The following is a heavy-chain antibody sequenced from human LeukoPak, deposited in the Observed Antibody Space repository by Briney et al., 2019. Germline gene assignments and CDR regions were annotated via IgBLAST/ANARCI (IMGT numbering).Heavy chain of an antibody. D-gene: IGHD3-3*01. Sequence: GGSLRLSCAASGFTFDDYGMSWVRQAPGKGLEWVSGINWSGGSTGYADSVKGRFTISSDNAKNSQYLQINSLRAEDTALDECARGGADFWSGYSPFRDFDYWGQGTLVTVSS. CDR1: GFTFDDYG. J-gene: IGHJ4*02. V-gene: IGHV3-20*01. CDR2: INWSGGST. CDR3: ARGGADFWSGYSPFRDFDY.